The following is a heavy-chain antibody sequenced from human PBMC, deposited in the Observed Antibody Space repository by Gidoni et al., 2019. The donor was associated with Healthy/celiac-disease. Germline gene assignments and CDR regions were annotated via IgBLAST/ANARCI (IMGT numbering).Heavy chain of an antibody. CDR3: ARDVIYGGNSGWFDP. CDR2: IYYSGST. D-gene: IGHD4-17*01. J-gene: IGHJ5*02. V-gene: IGHV4-59*01. CDR1: GGSISSYY. Sequence: QVQLQESGPGLVKPSETLSLTCTVSGGSISSYYWSWIRQPPGKGLEWIGYIYYSGSTNYNPSLKSRVTISVDTSKNQFSLKLSSVTAADTAVYYCARDVIYGGNSGWFDPWGQGTLVTVSS.